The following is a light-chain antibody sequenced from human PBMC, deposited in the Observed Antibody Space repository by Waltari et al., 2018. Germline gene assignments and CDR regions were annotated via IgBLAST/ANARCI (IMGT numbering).Light chain of an antibody. CDR1: QSVSRT. J-gene: IGKJ1*01. CDR3: QHYVRLPVT. CDR2: GAS. V-gene: IGKV3-20*01. Sequence: EIVLTQSPGTLSLSPGERATLSCRASQSVSRTLAWYQQKPGPAPRLLIYGASTRATGIAERFSGGGSGTDFSLTISRLEPEDFAVYYCQHYVRLPVTFGQGTKVEIK.